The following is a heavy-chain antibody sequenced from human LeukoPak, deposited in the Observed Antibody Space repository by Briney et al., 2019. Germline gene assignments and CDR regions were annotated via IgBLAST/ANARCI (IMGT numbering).Heavy chain of an antibody. J-gene: IGHJ6*03. CDR3: ARGDYYYYYMDV. V-gene: IGHV1-2*06. CDR2: INPNSGGT. Sequence: ASVKVSRXASGYTFTGYYMHWVRQAPGQGLEWMGRINPNSGGTNYAQKFQGRATMTRDTSISTAYMELSRLRSDDTAVYYCARGDYYYYYMDVWGKGTTVTVSS. CDR1: GYTFTGYY.